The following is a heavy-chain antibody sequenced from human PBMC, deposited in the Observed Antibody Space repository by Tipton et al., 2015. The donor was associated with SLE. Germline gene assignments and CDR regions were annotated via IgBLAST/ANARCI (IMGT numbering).Heavy chain of an antibody. CDR3: ARGTFSAFDL. CDR2: TYYRSKWYY. J-gene: IGHJ3*01. D-gene: IGHD2/OR15-2a*01. Sequence: GLVKPSQTLSLTCAISGDSVSSNTVAWNWIRQSPSSGLEWLGRTYYRSKWYYDYALSLKSRITINPDTSKNQFFLQLNSMTPEDTAVYYCARGTFSAFDLWGQGTLVTVSS. V-gene: IGHV6-1*01. CDR1: GDSVSSNTVA.